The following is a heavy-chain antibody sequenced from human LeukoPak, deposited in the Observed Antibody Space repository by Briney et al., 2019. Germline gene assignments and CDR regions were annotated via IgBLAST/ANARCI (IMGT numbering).Heavy chain of an antibody. J-gene: IGHJ4*02. CDR3: GKEYCSNGVCYVGFDS. Sequence: PGGSLRLSCAASGFIFSSYAMTWVRQGPGKGLEWVSRIRGDSRYTYYADSVKGRFIISRDNSKNTLNLRLNSLKAEDTAVYFCGKEYCSNGVCYVGFDSWGQGTLVTVSS. V-gene: IGHV3-23*01. CDR1: GFIFSSYA. CDR2: IRGDSRYT. D-gene: IGHD2-8*01.